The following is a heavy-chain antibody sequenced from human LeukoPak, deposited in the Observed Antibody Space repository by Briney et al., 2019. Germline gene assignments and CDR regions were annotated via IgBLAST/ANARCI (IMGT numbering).Heavy chain of an antibody. CDR2: INHSGST. CDR1: GGSFSGYY. CDR3: ARVRGSSSV. Sequence: SETLSLTCAVYGGSFSGYYWSWIRQPPGKGLEWIGEINHSGSTNYNPSLKSRVTISVDTSNNQFSLKLSSVTAADTAVYYCARVRGSSSVWDQGTLVTVSS. V-gene: IGHV4-34*01. J-gene: IGHJ4*02. D-gene: IGHD6-6*01.